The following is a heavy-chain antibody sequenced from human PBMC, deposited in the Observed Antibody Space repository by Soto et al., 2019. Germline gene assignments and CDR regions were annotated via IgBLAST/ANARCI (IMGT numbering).Heavy chain of an antibody. J-gene: IGHJ4*02. D-gene: IGHD2-15*01. CDR3: ARVPSSSGRAHFDY. Sequence: GGSLRLSCAASGFTFSSYAMHWVRQAPGKGLEWVAVISYDGSNKYYADSVKGRFTISRDNSKNTLYLQMNSLRAEDTAVYYCARVPSSSGRAHFDYWGQGNLVTVSS. CDR2: ISYDGSNK. CDR1: GFTFSSYA. V-gene: IGHV3-30-3*01.